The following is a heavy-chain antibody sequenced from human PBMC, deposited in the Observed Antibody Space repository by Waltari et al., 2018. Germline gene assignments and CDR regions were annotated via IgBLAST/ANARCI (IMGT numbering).Heavy chain of an antibody. V-gene: IGHV1-69*01. D-gene: IGHD3-10*01. CDR2: IIPIFGTA. J-gene: IGHJ4*02. CDR1: GGTFGSYP. Sequence: QVHLVQSGPAVKKPGPPVKVSCKASGGTFGSYPIGGVRQAPGQGLEWMGGIIPIFGTANYAQKFQGRVTITADESTSTAYMELSSLRSEDTAVYYCLLWFGELLYGGMDYWGQGTLVTVSS. CDR3: LLWFGELLYGGMDY.